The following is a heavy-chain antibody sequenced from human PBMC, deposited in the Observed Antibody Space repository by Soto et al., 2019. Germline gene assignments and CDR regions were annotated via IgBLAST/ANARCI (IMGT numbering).Heavy chain of an antibody. J-gene: IGHJ6*02. Sequence: NPSETLSLTCTVSGGSVSSGSYYWSWIRQPPGKGLEWIGYIYYSGSTNYNPSLKSRVTISVDTSKNQFSLKLSSVTAADTAVYYCARGSGYDYDYYGMDVWGQGTTVTVSS. CDR2: IYYSGST. V-gene: IGHV4-61*01. CDR1: GGSVSSGSYY. D-gene: IGHD5-12*01. CDR3: ARGSGYDYDYYGMDV.